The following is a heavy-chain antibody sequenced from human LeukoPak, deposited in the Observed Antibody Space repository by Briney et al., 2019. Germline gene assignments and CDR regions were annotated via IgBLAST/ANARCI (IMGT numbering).Heavy chain of an antibody. V-gene: IGHV3-21*01. J-gene: IGHJ4*02. CDR2: ISSSSSYI. Sequence: PGGSLRLSCAASGFTFSSYSMNWVRQAPGKGLEWVSSISSSSSYIYYADSVKGRFTISRDNAKNSLYLQMNSLRAEDTAVYYCARDVRIYGSGSYPYWGQGTLVTVSS. CDR3: ARDVRIYGSGSYPY. CDR1: GFTFSSYS. D-gene: IGHD3-10*01.